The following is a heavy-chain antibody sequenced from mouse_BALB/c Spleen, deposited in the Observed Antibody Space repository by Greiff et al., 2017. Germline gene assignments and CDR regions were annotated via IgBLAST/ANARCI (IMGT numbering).Heavy chain of an antibody. D-gene: IGHD3-3*01. J-gene: IGHJ2*01. CDR3: TRDGGTRDFDY. CDR1: GFTFSSYT. Sequence: DVKLVESGGGLVKPGGSLKLSCAASGFTFSSYTMSWVRQTPEKRLEWVATISSGGSYTYYPDSVKGRFTISRDNAKNTLYLQMSSLKSEDTAMYYCTRDGGTRDFDYWGQGTTLTVSA. V-gene: IGHV5-6-4*01. CDR2: ISSGGSYT.